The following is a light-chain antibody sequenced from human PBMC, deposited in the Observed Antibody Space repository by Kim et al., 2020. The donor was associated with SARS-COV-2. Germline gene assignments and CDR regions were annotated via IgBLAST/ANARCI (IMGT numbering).Light chain of an antibody. CDR3: QVWDSSSDHWV. Sequence: PGKTARITCGGNNIGSKSVHWYQQKPGQAPVLVIYYVSDRPSGIPERFSGSNSGNTATLTISRVEAGDEADYYCQVWDSSSDHWVFGGGTKLTVL. CDR2: YVS. V-gene: IGLV3-21*04. J-gene: IGLJ3*02. CDR1: NIGSKS.